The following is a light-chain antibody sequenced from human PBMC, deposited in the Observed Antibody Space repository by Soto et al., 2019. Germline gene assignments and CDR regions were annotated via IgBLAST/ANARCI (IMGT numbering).Light chain of an antibody. CDR1: TGAVTSGHY. CDR2: QTT. Sequence: QAVVTQEPSLTVSPGGTVTLTCGSSTGAVTSGHYPYWFQQKPGHAPRTLICQTTNKHSWTPARFSGSLLGGKAALTLSGAQPEDEAEYYCLLYYSGARVFGGGTKLTVL. CDR3: LLYYSGARV. V-gene: IGLV7-46*01. J-gene: IGLJ3*02.